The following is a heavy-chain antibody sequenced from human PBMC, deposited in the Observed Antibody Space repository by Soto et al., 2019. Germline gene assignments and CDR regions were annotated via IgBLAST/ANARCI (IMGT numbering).Heavy chain of an antibody. J-gene: IGHJ6*02. CDR1: GYSFTSYW. Sequence: GESLKISCKGSGYSFTSYWIVRVRQMHGKGLEWMGIIYPGDSDTRYSPSFQGQVTISADKSISTAYLQWSSLKASDTAMYYCARTSAAGKNYNGMDVWGQGTTVTVSS. V-gene: IGHV5-51*01. CDR2: IYPGDSDT. CDR3: ARTSAAGKNYNGMDV. D-gene: IGHD6-13*01.